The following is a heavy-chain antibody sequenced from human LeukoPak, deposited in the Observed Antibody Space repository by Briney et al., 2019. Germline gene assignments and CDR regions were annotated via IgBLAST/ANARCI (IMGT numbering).Heavy chain of an antibody. J-gene: IGHJ5*02. D-gene: IGHD3-10*01. V-gene: IGHV3-21*01. CDR1: GFTFSSYS. CDR2: ISSSSSYI. Sequence: GGSLRLSCAASGFTFSSYSMNWVRQAPGKGLEWVSSISSSSSYIYYADSVKGRFTISRDNAKNSLYLQMNSLRAEDTAVYYCARAGANVVWFGESSGWFDPWGQGTLVTVSS. CDR3: ARAGANVVWFGESSGWFDP.